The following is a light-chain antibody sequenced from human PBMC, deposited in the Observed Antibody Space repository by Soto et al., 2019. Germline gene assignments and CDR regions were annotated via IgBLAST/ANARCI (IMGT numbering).Light chain of an antibody. CDR2: AAS. CDR3: QQYYIYPRT. Sequence: AIRMTQSPSSFSASTGDRVTITCRASQSIGTYLAWYQQIPGRAPKLLIFAASTLQRGVPSRFSGSGSGTDFTVTISCLQSEDFATYYCQQYYIYPRTLAGGTKVDIK. V-gene: IGKV1-8*01. J-gene: IGKJ4*01. CDR1: QSIGTY.